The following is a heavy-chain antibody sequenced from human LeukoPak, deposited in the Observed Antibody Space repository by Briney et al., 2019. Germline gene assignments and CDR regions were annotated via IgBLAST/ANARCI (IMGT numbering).Heavy chain of an antibody. V-gene: IGHV3-53*01. D-gene: IGHD6-19*01. CDR1: GFTISSNY. CDR2: IYSGGNT. Sequence: GGSLRLSCAASGFTISSNYMSWVRQAPGKGLEWVSVIYSGGNTYYADSMEGRFTISRDNSKNTLYLQMNSLRAEDTAVYYCARGDSSGYYYFDYWGQGTLVTVSS. CDR3: ARGDSSGYYYFDY. J-gene: IGHJ4*02.